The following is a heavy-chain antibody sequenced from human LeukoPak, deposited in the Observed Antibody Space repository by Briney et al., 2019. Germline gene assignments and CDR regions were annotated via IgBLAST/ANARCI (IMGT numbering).Heavy chain of an antibody. CDR1: GGSFSGYY. V-gene: IGHV4-34*01. Sequence: SETLSLTCAVYGGSFSGYYWSWIRQPPGKGLEWIGEINHSGSTNYNPSLKSRVTISVDTSKNQFSLKLSSVTAADTAVYYCARSLVRGVIDYWGQGTLVTVSS. J-gene: IGHJ4*02. D-gene: IGHD3-10*01. CDR2: INHSGST. CDR3: ARSLVRGVIDY.